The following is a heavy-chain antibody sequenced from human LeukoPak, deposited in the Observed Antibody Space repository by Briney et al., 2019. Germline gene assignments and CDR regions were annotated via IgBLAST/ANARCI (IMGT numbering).Heavy chain of an antibody. V-gene: IGHV4-30-2*01. D-gene: IGHD4-17*01. J-gene: IGHJ4*02. Sequence: SETLSLTCAVSGGSLSSGGYSWSWIRQPSGRGLEWIGYIYHSGSTYYNPSLKSRVTISVDRSKNQFSLKLSSVTAADTAVYYCARGGPDYGDLYFDYWGQGTLVTVSS. CDR3: ARGGPDYGDLYFDY. CDR2: IYHSGST. CDR1: GGSLSSGGYS.